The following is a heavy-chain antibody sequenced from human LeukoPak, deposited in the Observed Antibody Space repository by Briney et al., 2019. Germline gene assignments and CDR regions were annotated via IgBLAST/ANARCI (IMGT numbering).Heavy chain of an antibody. D-gene: IGHD2-2*01. Sequence: GGSLRLSCAASGFTFSSYGMHWVRQAPGKGLEWVAVISYDGSNKYYADSVKGRFTISRDNSKNTLYLQMNSLRAEDTAVYYCAANIVVVPAREDAFDIWGQGTMVTVSS. CDR2: ISYDGSNK. V-gene: IGHV3-30*03. CDR1: GFTFSSYG. J-gene: IGHJ3*02. CDR3: AANIVVVPAREDAFDI.